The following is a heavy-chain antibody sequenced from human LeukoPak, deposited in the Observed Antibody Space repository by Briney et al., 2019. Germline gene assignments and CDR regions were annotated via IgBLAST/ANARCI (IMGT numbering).Heavy chain of an antibody. J-gene: IGHJ3*02. D-gene: IGHD6-19*01. CDR1: GGSLSSYY. V-gene: IGHV4-59*01. Sequence: SETLSLTCTVSGGSLSSYYWSWIRQPPGKGLEWIGYIYYSGSTNYNPSLKSRVTISVDTSKNQFSLKLSSVTAADTALYYCARTPIAVAGTFDIWGQGTMVTVSS. CDR3: ARTPIAVAGTFDI. CDR2: IYYSGST.